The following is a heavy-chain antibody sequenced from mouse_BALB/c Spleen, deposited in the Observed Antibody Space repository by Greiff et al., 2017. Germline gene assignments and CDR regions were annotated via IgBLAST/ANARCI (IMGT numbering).Heavy chain of an antibody. V-gene: IGHV3-2*02. CDR2: ISYSGST. J-gene: IGHJ3*01. D-gene: IGHD1-1*01. Sequence: DVKLVESGPGLVKPSQSLSLTCTATGYSITSDYVWNWIRQFPGNKLELMGFISYSGSTSYKPSLKSRISITRDTSKNQFFLQLNSVTTEDTATYYCARGYYYGSRADWGQGTLVTVSA. CDR3: ARGYYYGSRAD. CDR1: GYSITSDYV.